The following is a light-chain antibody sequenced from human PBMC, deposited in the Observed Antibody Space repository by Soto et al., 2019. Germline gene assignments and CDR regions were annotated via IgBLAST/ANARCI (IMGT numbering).Light chain of an antibody. CDR3: QQYGSSRT. CDR1: QRISGY. CDR2: GAS. V-gene: IGKV3-20*01. J-gene: IGKJ1*01. Sequence: DIVLTQSPATLSLSPGQRATLSCRASQRISGYLAWYQQKPGQAPRLLIYGASSRATGIPDRFSGSGSGTDFTLTISRLEPEDFAVYFCQQYGSSRTFGQGTKVDIK.